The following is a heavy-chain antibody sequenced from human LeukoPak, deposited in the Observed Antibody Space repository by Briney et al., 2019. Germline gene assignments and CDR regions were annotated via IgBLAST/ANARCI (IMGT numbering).Heavy chain of an antibody. CDR1: GGSFSGYY. Sequence: SETQSLTCAVYGGSFSGYYWSWIRQPPGKGLEWIGEINHSGSTNYNPSLKSRVTISVDTSKNQFSLKLSSVTAADTAVYYCARENDLFDYWGQGTLVTVSS. CDR2: INHSGST. D-gene: IGHD2/OR15-2a*01. CDR3: ARENDLFDY. V-gene: IGHV4-34*01. J-gene: IGHJ4*02.